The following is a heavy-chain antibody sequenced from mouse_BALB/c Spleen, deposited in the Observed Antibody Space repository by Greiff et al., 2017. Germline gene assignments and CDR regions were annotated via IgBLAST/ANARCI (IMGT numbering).Heavy chain of an antibody. CDR2: INPYNDYN. V-gene: IGHV1S45*01. Sequence: LQQSGAELVRPEASVKLSSKAFGYTFTNHHINKVKRRFGQDLAWIVYINPYNDYNSCNQKFKGKASLAVDKSSSSAYMELSRLTSEDSAVYYSATWYFDVWGGGTTVTVS. CDR1: GYTFTNHH. CDR3: ATWYFDV. J-gene: IGHJ1*01.